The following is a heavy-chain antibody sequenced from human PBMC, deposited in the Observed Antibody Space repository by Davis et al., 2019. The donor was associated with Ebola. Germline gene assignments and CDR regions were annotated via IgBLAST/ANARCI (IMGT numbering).Heavy chain of an antibody. CDR1: GVTSKKFA. D-gene: IGHD6-19*01. Sequence: SVKVSCKSSGVTSKKFALSWVRQAPGQGLVWMGGVIPIFGTADYAQMFQGRLTITADESTNTTYMELSSLRFDDTAVYYCARDWWHSTGWMEPFEMWGQGTMVTVSS. J-gene: IGHJ3*02. CDR2: VIPIFGTA. CDR3: ARDWWHSTGWMEPFEM. V-gene: IGHV1-69*13.